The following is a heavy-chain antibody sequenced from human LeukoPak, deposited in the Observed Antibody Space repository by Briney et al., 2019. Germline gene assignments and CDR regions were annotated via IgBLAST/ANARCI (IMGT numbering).Heavy chain of an antibody. J-gene: IGHJ3*02. V-gene: IGHV4-39*01. CDR1: GGSISSSSYY. D-gene: IGHD3-22*01. CDR2: IYYSGST. CDR3: ARATEGGDYYDSSGLAFDI. Sequence: SETLSHTCTVSGGSISSSSYYWGWIRQPPGKGLEWIGSIYYSGSTYYNPSLKSRVTISVDTSKNQFSLKLSSVTAADTAVYYCARATEGGDYYDSSGLAFDIWGQGTMVTVSS.